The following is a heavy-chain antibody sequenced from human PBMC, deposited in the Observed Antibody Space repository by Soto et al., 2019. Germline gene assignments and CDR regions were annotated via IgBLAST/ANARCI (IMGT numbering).Heavy chain of an antibody. V-gene: IGHV4-34*01. CDR3: ARGLPRGDYYYYGMDV. CDR1: GGSFSGYY. J-gene: IGHJ6*02. Sequence: SETLSLTCAVYGGSFSGYYWSWIRQPPGKGLEWIGEINHSGSTNYNPSLKSRVTISVDTSKNQFSLKLSSVTVADTAVYYCARGLPRGDYYYYGMDVWGQGTTVTV. CDR2: INHSGST. D-gene: IGHD1-26*01.